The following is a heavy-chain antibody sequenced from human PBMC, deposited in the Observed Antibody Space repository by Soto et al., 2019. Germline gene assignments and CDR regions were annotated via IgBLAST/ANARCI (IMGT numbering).Heavy chain of an antibody. Sequence: SETLSLTCTVSGGSISSSYWSWIRQPPGKGLGWIAYIYYSGTTNYNPSLESRVTTSIDTSKNQFPLRLTSVTAADTAVYYCARSVVHQWLVHDAFDIWGQGTLVTVSS. CDR1: GGSISSSY. V-gene: IGHV4-59*01. CDR2: IYYSGTT. D-gene: IGHD6-19*01. J-gene: IGHJ3*02. CDR3: ARSVVHQWLVHDAFDI.